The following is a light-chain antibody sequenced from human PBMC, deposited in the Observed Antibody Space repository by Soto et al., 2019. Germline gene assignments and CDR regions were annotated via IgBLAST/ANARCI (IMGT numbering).Light chain of an antibody. J-gene: IGLJ1*01. CDR3: VSYTSSPTYV. Sequence: QSALTQPASVSDSPGQSITISCTGTSSDVGGSNFVSWYQQHPGKPPKLIIYDVANRPSGVSNRFSGSKSGSTASLIISRLQTEDEADYYCVSYTSSPTYVLGTGTKVTVL. CDR2: DVA. V-gene: IGLV2-14*03. CDR1: SSDVGGSNF.